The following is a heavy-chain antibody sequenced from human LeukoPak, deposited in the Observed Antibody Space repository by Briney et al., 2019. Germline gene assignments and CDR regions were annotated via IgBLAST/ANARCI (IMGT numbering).Heavy chain of an antibody. CDR3: ARDFGGSDQLPDAFDI. D-gene: IGHD3-16*01. CDR1: GGTFSSYA. V-gene: IGHV1-69*13. CDR2: IIPIFGTA. J-gene: IGHJ3*02. Sequence: GASVKVSCKASGGTFSSYAISWVRQAPGQGLEWMGGIIPIFGTANYAQKFQGRVTITADESTSTAYMELSSLRSEDTAVYYCARDFGGSDQLPDAFDIWGQGTMVTVSS.